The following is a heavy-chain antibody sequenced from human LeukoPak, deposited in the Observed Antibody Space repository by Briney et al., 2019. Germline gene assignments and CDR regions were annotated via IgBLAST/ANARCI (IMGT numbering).Heavy chain of an antibody. J-gene: IGHJ6*02. Sequence: GGSLRLSCAASGFTFSSYSMNWVRQAPGKGLEWVSSISSSSSYIYYADSVKGRFTISRDNAKNSLYLQMNSLRGEDTAVYYCARDYIRDRRDAKYQLSLLWGMDVWGQGTTVTVSS. CDR3: ARDYIRDRRDAKYQLSLLWGMDV. CDR2: ISSSSSYI. CDR1: GFTFSSYS. V-gene: IGHV3-21*01. D-gene: IGHD2-2*01.